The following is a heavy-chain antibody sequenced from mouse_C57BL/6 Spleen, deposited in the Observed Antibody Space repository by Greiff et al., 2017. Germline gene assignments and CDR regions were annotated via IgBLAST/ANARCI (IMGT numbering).Heavy chain of an antibody. CDR3: ARSDGSRGYFDY. CDR1: GYTFTSYW. V-gene: IGHV1-64*01. D-gene: IGHD1-1*01. J-gene: IGHJ2*01. Sequence: VQLQQSGAELVKPGASVKLSCKASGYTFTSYWMHWVKQRPGQGLEWIGMIHPNSGSTNYNEKFKSKATLTVDKSSSTAYMQLSSLTSEDSAVYYCARSDGSRGYFDYWGQGTTLTVAS. CDR2: IHPNSGST.